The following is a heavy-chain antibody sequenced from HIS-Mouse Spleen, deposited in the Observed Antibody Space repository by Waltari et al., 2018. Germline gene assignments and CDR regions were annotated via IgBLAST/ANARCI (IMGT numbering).Heavy chain of an antibody. CDR1: GGSIRSSSYS. CDR2: IYYSGST. J-gene: IGHJ2*01. CDR3: AREIPYSSSWYDWYFDL. D-gene: IGHD6-13*01. Sequence: QLQLQESGPGLVKPSETLSLPCTVSGGSIRSSSYSWGWLRQHPGKGLEWIGSIYYSGSTYYNPSLKSRVTISVDTSKNQFSLKLSSVTAADTAVYYCAREIPYSSSWYDWYFDLWGRGTLVTVSS. V-gene: IGHV4-39*07.